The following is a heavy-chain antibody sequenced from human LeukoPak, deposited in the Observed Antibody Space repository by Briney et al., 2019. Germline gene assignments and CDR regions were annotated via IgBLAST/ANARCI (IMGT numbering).Heavy chain of an antibody. CDR1: GFTFSSYA. V-gene: IGHV3-23*01. CDR3: AKDLSSYGGISDPRDNYFDY. CDR2: ISSTGVTT. J-gene: IGHJ4*02. Sequence: GGSLRLSCAASGFTFSSYAMSWVRQAPGKGLEWDSSISSTGVTTSYADSVKGRFTISRDNSKNTLYLQMNSLRAEDTAVYYCAKDLSSYGGISDPRDNYFDYWGQGTLVTASS. D-gene: IGHD4-23*01.